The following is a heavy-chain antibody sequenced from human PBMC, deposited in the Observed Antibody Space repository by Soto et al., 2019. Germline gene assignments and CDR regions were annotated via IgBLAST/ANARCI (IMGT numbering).Heavy chain of an antibody. CDR1: GFTFSSYA. CDR3: AKDSGYEREYYYYGMDV. V-gene: IGHV3-23*01. CDR2: ISGSGGST. Sequence: GGSLRLSCAASGFTFSSYAMSWVRQAPGKGLEWVSAISGSGGSTYYADSVKGRFTISRDNSKNTLYLQMNSLRAEDTAVYYCAKDSGYEREYYYYGMDVWGQGTTVTVSS. J-gene: IGHJ6*02. D-gene: IGHD5-12*01.